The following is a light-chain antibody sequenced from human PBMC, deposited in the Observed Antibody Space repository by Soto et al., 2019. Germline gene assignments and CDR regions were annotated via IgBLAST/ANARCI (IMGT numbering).Light chain of an antibody. V-gene: IGKV3-20*01. CDR1: QSVSSH. Sequence: EIVITHSPATLSVSPGEGATVSCRASQSVSSHLAWYQHKPGQAPRLLIYGASNRATGIPDRFSGSGSGTDFTLTISRLEPEDFAVYYCQQYGSSGTFGQGTKVDI. CDR3: QQYGSSGT. J-gene: IGKJ1*01. CDR2: GAS.